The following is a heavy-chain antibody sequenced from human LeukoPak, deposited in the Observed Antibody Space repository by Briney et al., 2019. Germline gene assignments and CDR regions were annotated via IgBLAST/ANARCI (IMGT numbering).Heavy chain of an antibody. J-gene: IGHJ6*02. CDR3: ARGILTGDRARYYYYGMDV. Sequence: SETLSLTCTVSGGSISSYYWSWIRQPAGKGLEWIGRIYTSGSTNYNPSLKSRVTMSVDTSKNQFSLKLSSVTAADTAVYYCARGILTGDRARYYYYGMDVWGQGTTVTVSS. D-gene: IGHD7-27*01. CDR1: GGSISSYY. V-gene: IGHV4-4*07. CDR2: IYTSGST.